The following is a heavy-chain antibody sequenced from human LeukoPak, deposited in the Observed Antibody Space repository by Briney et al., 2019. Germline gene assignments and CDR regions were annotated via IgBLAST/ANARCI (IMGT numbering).Heavy chain of an antibody. D-gene: IGHD2-21*02. V-gene: IGHV3-30-3*02. CDR2: ISYDGSNT. CDR1: GFTFSNYA. Sequence: PGGSLRLSCAASGFTFSNYAIHWVRQAPGKGLEWVAVISYDGSNTNYADSVKGRFTISRDNSKTTLYLQMNSLRAEDTALYYCAKRAVTATIERGYFDNWGQGTLVIVSS. J-gene: IGHJ4*02. CDR3: AKRAVTATIERGYFDN.